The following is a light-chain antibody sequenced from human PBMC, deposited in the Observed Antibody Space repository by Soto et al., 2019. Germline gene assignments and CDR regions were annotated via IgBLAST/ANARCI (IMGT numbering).Light chain of an antibody. CDR1: QRVSSY. V-gene: IGKV3-11*01. CDR2: DAS. CDR3: QQHSNWPKT. Sequence: EIVLTQSPATLSLSPGERATLSCRASQRVSSYLAWYQQKPGQAPRLLIYDASNMATGIPARFSVSGSGTDFTHTINSLEPEDFAVYYYQQHSNWPKTFGQETKLEIK. J-gene: IGKJ2*01.